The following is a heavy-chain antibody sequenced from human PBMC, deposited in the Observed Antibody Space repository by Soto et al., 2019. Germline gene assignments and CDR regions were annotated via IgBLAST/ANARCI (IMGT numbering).Heavy chain of an antibody. CDR3: ARDLAVAEGSY. CDR2: INHSGST. D-gene: IGHD6-19*01. CDR1: GGSFSGYY. Sequence: SETLSLTCAVYGGSFSGYYWSWIRQPPGKGLEWIGEINHSGSTNYNPSLKSRVTISVDTSKNQFTLKLSSVTAADTAVYYCARDLAVAEGSYWGQVTLVTVSS. V-gene: IGHV4-34*01. J-gene: IGHJ4*02.